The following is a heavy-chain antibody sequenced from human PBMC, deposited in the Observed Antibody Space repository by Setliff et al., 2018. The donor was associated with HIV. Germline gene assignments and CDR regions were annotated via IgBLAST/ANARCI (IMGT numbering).Heavy chain of an antibody. J-gene: IGHJ6*02. CDR2: ISGDTGDI. CDR1: GYTISAHG. V-gene: IGHV1-18*01. Sequence: GASVKVSCKASGYTISAHGVSWVRHVPGHGLEWMGWISGDTGDIKYSQRFEGRLTMTTETSTNTAYMELRSLRSDDTAVYYCAIDGLSYNILPGSIAYFHSGMDVWGPGTTVTVSS. CDR3: AIDGLSYNILPGSIAYFHSGMDV. D-gene: IGHD3-9*01.